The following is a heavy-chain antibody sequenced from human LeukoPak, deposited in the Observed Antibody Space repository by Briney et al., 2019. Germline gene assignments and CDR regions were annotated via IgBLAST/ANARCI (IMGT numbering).Heavy chain of an antibody. CDR2: IWYDGSNK. J-gene: IGHJ4*02. CDR3: AKNGFHCTSTSCYSTSYYFDY. Sequence: GGSLRLSCAASGFTFSSYGMHWVRQAPGKGLEWVAVIWYDGSNKYYADSVKGRFTISRDNSKNTLYLQMNSLRAEDAAVYYCAKNGFHCTSTSCYSTSYYFDYWGQGTLVTVSS. D-gene: IGHD2-2*01. V-gene: IGHV3-33*06. CDR1: GFTFSSYG.